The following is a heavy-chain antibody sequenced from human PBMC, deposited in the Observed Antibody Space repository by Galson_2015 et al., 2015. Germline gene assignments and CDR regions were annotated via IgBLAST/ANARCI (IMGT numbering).Heavy chain of an antibody. V-gene: IGHV3-15*01. Sequence: SLRLSCAASGFTFSNAWMSWVRQAPGKGLEWVGRIKSKTDGGTTDYAAPVKGRFTISRDDLKNTLYLQMNSLKTEDTAVYYCEKYYYDSSGYYYPAFDIWGQGTMVTVSS. CDR3: EKYYYDSSGYYYPAFDI. CDR1: GFTFSNAW. D-gene: IGHD3-22*01. CDR2: IKSKTDGGTT. J-gene: IGHJ3*02.